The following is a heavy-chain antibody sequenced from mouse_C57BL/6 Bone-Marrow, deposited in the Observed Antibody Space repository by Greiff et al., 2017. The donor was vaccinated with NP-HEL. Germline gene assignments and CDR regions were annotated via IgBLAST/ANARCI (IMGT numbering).Heavy chain of an antibody. CDR2: IDPNSGGT. J-gene: IGHJ4*01. D-gene: IGHD1-1*01. Sequence: QVQLQQPGAELVKPGASVKLSCKASGYTFTSYWMHWVKQRPGRGLEWIGRIDPNSGGTKYNEKFKSKATLTVDKPSSTAYMQLSSLTSEDSAVYYCARGRTSLRWDRGYAMDYWGQGTSVTVSS. V-gene: IGHV1-72*01. CDR1: GYTFTSYW. CDR3: ARGRTSLRWDRGYAMDY.